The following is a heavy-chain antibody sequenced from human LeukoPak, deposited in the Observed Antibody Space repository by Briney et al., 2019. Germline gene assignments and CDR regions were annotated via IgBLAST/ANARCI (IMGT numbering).Heavy chain of an antibody. CDR2: ISGDGYNT. CDR3: AKVRIPSGWGLDY. V-gene: IGHV3-43*02. J-gene: IGHJ4*02. Sequence: GGSLRLSCAASGFTFDDYAMHWVRQTPGKGLEWVSLISGDGYNTYYADSVGGRFTISRDNSKNSLYLQMNGLRTEDTALYYCAKVRIPSGWGLDYWGQGTLVTVSS. D-gene: IGHD6-19*01. CDR1: GFTFDDYA.